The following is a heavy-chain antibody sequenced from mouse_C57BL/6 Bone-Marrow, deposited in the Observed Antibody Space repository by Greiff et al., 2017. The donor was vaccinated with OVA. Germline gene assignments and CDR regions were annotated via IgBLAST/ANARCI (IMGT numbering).Heavy chain of an antibody. CDR3: ASSLTTVVATDYFDY. D-gene: IGHD1-1*01. Sequence: VQLQESGAELAKPGASVKLSCKASGYTFTSYWMHWVKQRPGQGLEWIGYINPSSGYTKYNQKFKDKATLTADKSSSTAYMQLSSLTYEDSAVYYCASSLTTVVATDYFDYWGQGTTLTVSS. CDR1: GYTFTSYW. CDR2: INPSSGYT. V-gene: IGHV1-7*01. J-gene: IGHJ2*01.